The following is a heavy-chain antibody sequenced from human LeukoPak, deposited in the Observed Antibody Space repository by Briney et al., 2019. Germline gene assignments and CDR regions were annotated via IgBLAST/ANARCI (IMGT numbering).Heavy chain of an antibody. Sequence: SVKVSCKASGGTFSSYAISWVRQAPGQGLEWMGGIIPIFGTANYAQKFQGRVTITADESTSTAYMELSSLRSEDTAVYYCARSVVDTAMAWNYWGQGTLVTVSS. CDR3: ARSVVDTAMAWNY. CDR1: GGTFSSYA. J-gene: IGHJ4*02. D-gene: IGHD5-18*01. V-gene: IGHV1-69*13. CDR2: IIPIFGTA.